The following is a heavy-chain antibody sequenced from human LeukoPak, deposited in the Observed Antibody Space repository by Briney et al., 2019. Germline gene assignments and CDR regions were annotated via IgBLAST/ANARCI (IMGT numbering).Heavy chain of an antibody. J-gene: IGHJ4*02. CDR3: AKWGDYDALTGYYDPDN. Sequence: SGGSLRLSCAASGFIFSNYAMSWARQAPGKGLEWVSAIVGSGANTYYADSVKGRFTISRDNPRNTLYLQMNSLRAEDTAVYYCAKWGDYDALTGYYDPDNWGQGTLVTVSS. CDR2: IVGSGANT. CDR1: GFIFSNYA. V-gene: IGHV3-23*01. D-gene: IGHD3-9*01.